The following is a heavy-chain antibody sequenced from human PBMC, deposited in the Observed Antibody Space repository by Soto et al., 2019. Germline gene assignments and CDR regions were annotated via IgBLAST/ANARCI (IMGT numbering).Heavy chain of an antibody. J-gene: IGHJ4*02. CDR3: ARARADYDILTGYYGY. CDR1: GFTFSSYE. CDR2: ISSSGSTI. V-gene: IGHV3-48*03. Sequence: PGGSLRLSCAASGFTFSSYEMNWVRQAPGKGLEWVSYISSSGSTIYYADSVKGRFTISRDNAKNSLYLQMNSLRAEDTAVYYCARARADYDILTGYYGYWGQGTLVTVSS. D-gene: IGHD3-9*01.